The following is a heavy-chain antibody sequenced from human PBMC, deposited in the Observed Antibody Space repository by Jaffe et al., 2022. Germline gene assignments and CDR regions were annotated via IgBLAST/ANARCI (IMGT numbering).Heavy chain of an antibody. D-gene: IGHD3-10*01. Sequence: EVQLVESGGGLVKPGGSLRLSCAASGFTFSSYSMNWVRQAPGKGLEWVSSISSSSSYIYYADSVKGRFTISRDNAKNSLYLQMNSLRAEDTAVYYCARDAEGLTRGPWFDPWGQGTLVTVSS. CDR3: ARDAEGLTRGPWFDP. J-gene: IGHJ5*02. CDR2: ISSSSSYI. V-gene: IGHV3-21*01. CDR1: GFTFSSYS.